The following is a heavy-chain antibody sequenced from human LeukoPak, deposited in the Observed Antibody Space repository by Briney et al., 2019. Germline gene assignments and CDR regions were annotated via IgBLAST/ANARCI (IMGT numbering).Heavy chain of an antibody. Sequence: PSETLSLTCTVSGGSLSNYYWSWIRQPPGKGLEWIGYIYYSGSINYNPSLKSRVTISMDTSKHHFSLKLSSVTAADTAVYYCARDTRSYDSSGYYFFDFWGQGTLVTVSS. CDR3: ARDTRSYDSSGYYFFDF. CDR2: IYYSGSI. V-gene: IGHV4-59*01. J-gene: IGHJ4*02. D-gene: IGHD3-22*01. CDR1: GGSLSNYY.